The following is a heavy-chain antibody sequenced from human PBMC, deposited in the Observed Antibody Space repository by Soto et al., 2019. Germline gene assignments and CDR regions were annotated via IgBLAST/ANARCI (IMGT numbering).Heavy chain of an antibody. J-gene: IGHJ6*02. Sequence: EVQLLESGGGLVQPGGSLRLSCAAAGFTFSNFAMRWVRQAPGKGLEWVSGIFGSGGTTYYAESVKGRFTISRDKSKATLDLQMDSLRAEDTAIYYSARDGGYSFGPGNYYGMDVWGQGTTVSVSS. CDR3: ARDGGYSFGPGNYYGMDV. CDR2: IFGSGGTT. CDR1: GFTFSNFA. V-gene: IGHV3-23*01. D-gene: IGHD5-18*01.